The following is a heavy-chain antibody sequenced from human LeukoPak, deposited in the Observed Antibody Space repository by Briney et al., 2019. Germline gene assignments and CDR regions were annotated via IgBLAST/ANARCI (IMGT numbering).Heavy chain of an antibody. D-gene: IGHD6-13*01. J-gene: IGHJ4*02. Sequence: SETLSLTCTVSGGSVSSGSYYWSWIRQPPGKGLEWIGYIYYSGSTNYNPSLKSRVTISVDTSKNQFSLKLSSVTAADTAVYYCARDEPIAAAQNWGQGTLVTVSS. CDR2: IYYSGST. V-gene: IGHV4-61*01. CDR3: ARDEPIAAAQN. CDR1: GGSVSSGSYY.